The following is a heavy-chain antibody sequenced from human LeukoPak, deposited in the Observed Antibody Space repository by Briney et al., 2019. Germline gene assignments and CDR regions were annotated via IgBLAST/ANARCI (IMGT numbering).Heavy chain of an antibody. V-gene: IGHV4-34*01. CDR3: ARRDSSGLYYFDY. D-gene: IGHD3-22*01. CDR1: GGSFSGYY. Sequence: SETLSLTCAVYGGSFSGYYWSWIRQPPGKGLEWIGEINHSGSTNYNPSLKSRVTISVDTPKNQFSLKLSSVTAADTAVYYCARRDSSGLYYFDYWGQGTLVTVSS. CDR2: INHSGST. J-gene: IGHJ4*02.